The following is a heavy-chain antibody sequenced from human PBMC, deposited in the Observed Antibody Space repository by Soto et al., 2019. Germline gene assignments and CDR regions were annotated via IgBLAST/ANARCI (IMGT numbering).Heavy chain of an antibody. V-gene: IGHV3-48*03. CDR3: ARDEGGFFDY. CDR2: ISSSGSTI. D-gene: IGHD3-16*01. Sequence: EVQLVESGGGLVQPGGSLRLSCAASGFTFSSYEMNWVRQAPGKGLEWVSYISSSGSTIYYADSVKGRFTISRDNSKNTLYLQMNSLRAEDTAVYYCARDEGGFFDYWGQGTLVTVSS. CDR1: GFTFSSYE. J-gene: IGHJ4*02.